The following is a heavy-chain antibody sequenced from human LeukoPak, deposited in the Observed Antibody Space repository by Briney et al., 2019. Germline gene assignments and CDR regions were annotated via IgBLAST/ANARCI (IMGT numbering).Heavy chain of an antibody. D-gene: IGHD3-10*01. CDR3: ARYVVYGSGKYYFTY. J-gene: IGHJ4*02. Sequence: PSETLSLTCTVSGGSVSSTTYYWSWIRQPPGKGLEWIASISYSGSTYYNPSLKSRVTISVDTSENQFSLKLSSVTAADTAVYYCARYVVYGSGKYYFTYWGQGTLVTVSS. V-gene: IGHV4-39*01. CDR2: ISYSGST. CDR1: GGSVSSTTYY.